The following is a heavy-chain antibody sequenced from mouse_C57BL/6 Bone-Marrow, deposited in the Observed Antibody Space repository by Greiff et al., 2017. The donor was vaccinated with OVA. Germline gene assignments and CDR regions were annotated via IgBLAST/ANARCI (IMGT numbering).Heavy chain of an antibody. V-gene: IGHV1-76*01. CDR1: GYTFTDYY. CDR3: ARWSMVTTGRSYWYFDV. CDR2: IYPGSGNT. Sequence: VQLQQSGAELVRPGASVKLSCKASGYTFTDYYINWVKQRPGQGLEWIARIYPGSGNTYYNEKFKGKATLTAEKSSSTAYMQLSSLTSEDSAVYFCARWSMVTTGRSYWYFDVWGTGTTVTVSS. D-gene: IGHD2-2*01. J-gene: IGHJ1*03.